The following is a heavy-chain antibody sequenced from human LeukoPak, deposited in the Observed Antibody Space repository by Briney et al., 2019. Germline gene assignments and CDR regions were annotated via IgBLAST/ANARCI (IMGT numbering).Heavy chain of an antibody. J-gene: IGHJ4*02. CDR2: VFHSGST. CDR1: GYSISSGYY. Sequence: KPSETLSLTCAVSGYSISSGYYWGWIRQPQGKGLEWIGSVFHSGSTSSYPSLKSRVTISVDTSKNQLSLKLSSVTAADTAVYYCARGEGSYSDWGQGTLVTVSS. V-gene: IGHV4-38-2*01. CDR3: ARGEGSYSD. D-gene: IGHD1-26*01.